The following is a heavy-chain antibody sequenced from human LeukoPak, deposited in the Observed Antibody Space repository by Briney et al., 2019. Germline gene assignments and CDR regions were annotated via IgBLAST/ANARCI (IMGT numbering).Heavy chain of an antibody. CDR1: GYTFTSYD. CDR2: MNPNSGNT. D-gene: IGHD2-15*01. J-gene: IGHJ4*02. V-gene: IGHV1-8*01. CDR3: ARGRMARYCSGGSCYSRVDY. Sequence: ASVKVSCKASGYTFTSYDINWVRQATGQGLEWMGWMNPNSGNTGYAQKFQGRVTMTRNTSISTAYTELSSLRSEDTAVYYCARGRMARYCSGGSCYSRVDYWGQGTLVTVSS.